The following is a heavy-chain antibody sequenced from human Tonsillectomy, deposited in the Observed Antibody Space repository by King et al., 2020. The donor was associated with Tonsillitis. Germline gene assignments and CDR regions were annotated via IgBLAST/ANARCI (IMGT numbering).Heavy chain of an antibody. V-gene: IGHV3-9*01. J-gene: IGHJ3*02. Sequence: VQLVESGGGLVQPGRSLRLSCVASGFTFDDYAMHWVRQVPGKGLEWVSGISWNSGDIGYADSVKGRFTISRDNAKNSLYLQMNSLRAEDTAWYLCAKDISVSIAVAGIWGQGKMVTVSS. CDR3: AKDISVSIAVAGI. CDR1: GFTFDDYA. D-gene: IGHD6-19*01. CDR2: ISWNSGDI.